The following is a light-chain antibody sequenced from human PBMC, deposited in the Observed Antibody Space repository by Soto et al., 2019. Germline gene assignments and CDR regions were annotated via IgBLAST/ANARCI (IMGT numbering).Light chain of an antibody. CDR2: AAS. CDR3: QQLNS. J-gene: IGKJ4*01. Sequence: DIHFTQSPSFLSASVGDRVTITCRASQGISSYLAWYQQKPGKAPKLLIYAASTLQSGVPSRFSGSGSGTEFTLTISSLQPEDFATYYCQQLNSFGGGTKVDI. V-gene: IGKV1-9*01. CDR1: QGISSY.